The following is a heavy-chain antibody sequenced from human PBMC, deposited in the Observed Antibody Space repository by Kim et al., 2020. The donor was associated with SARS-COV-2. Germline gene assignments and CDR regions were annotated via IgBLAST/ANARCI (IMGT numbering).Heavy chain of an antibody. D-gene: IGHD3-16*01. CDR3: TRSGGSDLDY. CDR2: IREDGNEK. Sequence: GGSLRLSCVASGFPFSNYWMSWVRQTPGKGLEWVANIREDGNEKYYVDSVNGRFTISRVNAKNSLYLQMNSLRAEDTAVYHCTRSGGSDLDYWGQGALVTVSS. V-gene: IGHV3-7*01. CDR1: GFPFSNYW. J-gene: IGHJ4*02.